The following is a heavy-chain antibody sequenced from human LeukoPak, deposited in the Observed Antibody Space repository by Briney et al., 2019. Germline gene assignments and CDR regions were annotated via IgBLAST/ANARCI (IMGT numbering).Heavy chain of an antibody. Sequence: SETLSLTCAVYGGSFSGYYWSWIRQPPGKGLEWIGEINHSGSTNYNPSLKSRVTISVDTSKNQFSLKLSSVTAADTAVYYCAGSTTDFMDVWGQGTTVTVSS. V-gene: IGHV4-34*01. D-gene: IGHD1-1*01. J-gene: IGHJ6*02. CDR3: AGSTTDFMDV. CDR2: INHSGST. CDR1: GGSFSGYY.